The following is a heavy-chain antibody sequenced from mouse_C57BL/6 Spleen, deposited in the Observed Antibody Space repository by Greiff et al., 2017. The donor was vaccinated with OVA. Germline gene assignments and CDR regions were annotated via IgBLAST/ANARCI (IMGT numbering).Heavy chain of an antibody. Sequence: QVQLKESGAELVKPGASVKLSCKASGYTFTEYTIHWVKQRSGQGLEWIGWFYPGSGSIKYNEKFKDKATLTADKSSSTVYMELSRLTSEDSAVYFCARHEDDDGYYYWYFDVWGTGTTVTVSS. CDR1: GYTFTEYT. J-gene: IGHJ1*03. V-gene: IGHV1-62-2*01. CDR3: ARHEDDDGYYYWYFDV. D-gene: IGHD2-3*01. CDR2: FYPGSGSI.